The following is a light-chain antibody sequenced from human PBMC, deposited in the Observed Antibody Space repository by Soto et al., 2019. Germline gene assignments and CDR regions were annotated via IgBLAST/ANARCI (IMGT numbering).Light chain of an antibody. CDR2: DVS. CDR1: SSDVGGYNY. Sequence: QSALTQPASVSGSAGQSITISCTGTSSDVGGYNYVSWYQQHPGKAPKLMIYDVSNRPSGVSNRFSGSKSGNTASLTISGLQAEDEADYYCSSYTSSSTRLFGTGTKVTV. V-gene: IGLV2-14*01. CDR3: SSYTSSSTRL. J-gene: IGLJ1*01.